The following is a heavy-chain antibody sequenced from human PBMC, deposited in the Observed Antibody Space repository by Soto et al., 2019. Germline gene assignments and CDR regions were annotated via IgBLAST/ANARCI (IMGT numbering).Heavy chain of an antibody. CDR1: GFTFASFA. Sequence: GGSLRLSCVASGFTFASFAMSWVRQVPGKGLEWVSAISGTGDSSFYADSVKGRFTISRDNSKNILSLQMSGLRAEDSAKYYCAKIRGSAIVYDNYAMDIWGQGTTVTVS. CDR3: AKIRGSAIVYDNYAMDI. D-gene: IGHD3-10*01. J-gene: IGHJ6*02. V-gene: IGHV3-23*01. CDR2: ISGTGDSS.